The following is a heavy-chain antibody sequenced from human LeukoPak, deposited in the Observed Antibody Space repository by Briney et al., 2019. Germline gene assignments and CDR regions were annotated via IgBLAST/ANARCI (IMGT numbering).Heavy chain of an antibody. CDR2: ISSSSSYI. V-gene: IGHV3-21*01. D-gene: IGHD6-19*01. J-gene: IGHJ4*02. CDR3: AREQKSSGWYAVDY. CDR1: GFTFSSYS. Sequence: PGGSLRLSCAASGFTFSSYSMNWVRQAPGKGLEWVSSISSSSSYIYYADSVKGRFTISRDNAKNSLYLQMNSLRAEDTAVYYCAREQKSSGWYAVDYWGQGTLVTVPS.